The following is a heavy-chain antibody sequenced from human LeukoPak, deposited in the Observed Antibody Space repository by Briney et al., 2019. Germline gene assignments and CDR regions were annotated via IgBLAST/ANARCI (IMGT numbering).Heavy chain of an antibody. V-gene: IGHV1-2*02. J-gene: IGHJ4*02. CDR3: ARDPIAARPVDY. CDR1: GYTFTGYY. CDR2: INPNSGGT. D-gene: IGHD6-6*01. Sequence: GASVKVSCTASGYTFTGYYMHWVRQAPGQGLEWMGWINPNSGGTNYAQRFQGRVTMTRDTSISTAYMELSRLRSDDTAVYYCARDPIAARPVDYWGQGTLVTVSS.